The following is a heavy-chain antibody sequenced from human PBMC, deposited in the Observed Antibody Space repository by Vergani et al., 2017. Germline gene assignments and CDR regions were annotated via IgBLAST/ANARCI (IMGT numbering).Heavy chain of an antibody. CDR1: GGHISSSSYY. D-gene: IGHD2-2*01. Sequence: QLQLQESGPGLVKPSEILSLTCTVSGGHISSSSYYWGWIRQPPGKGLEWIGSIYYSGSTYYNPSLKSRVTISVDTSKNQFSLKLSSVTAADTAVYYCARIGRAVVVVPAASAGFDYWGQGTLVTVSS. J-gene: IGHJ4*02. CDR3: ARIGRAVVVVPAASAGFDY. V-gene: IGHV4-39*01. CDR2: IYYSGST.